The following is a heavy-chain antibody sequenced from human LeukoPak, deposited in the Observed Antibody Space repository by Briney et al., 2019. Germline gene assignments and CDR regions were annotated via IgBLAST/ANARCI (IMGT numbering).Heavy chain of an antibody. V-gene: IGHV4-34*01. CDR3: ARGLFYCGGDCYFYYFDY. CDR1: SGSFSGYY. J-gene: IGHJ4*02. D-gene: IGHD2-21*02. Sequence: SETLSLTCAVYSGSFSGYYWSWIRQPPGKGLEWIGEINHSGSTNYNPSLKSRVTISVDTSKNQFSLKLSSVTAADTAVYYCARGLFYCGGDCYFYYFDYWGQGTLVTVSS. CDR2: INHSGST.